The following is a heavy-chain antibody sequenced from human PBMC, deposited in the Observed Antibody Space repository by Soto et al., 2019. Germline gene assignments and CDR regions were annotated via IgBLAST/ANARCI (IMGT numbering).Heavy chain of an antibody. CDR2: ISANGQGT. CDR1: GFTFNNYA. Sequence: HPGGSLRLSCAVSGFTFNNYAMSWVRQAPGKGLEWVSAISANGQGTYYADSVKGRFIISRDNAKNTVFLHMDSLTAEDTAVYYCAKDRDYPRDYFHYWGQGTLVTVSS. CDR3: AKDRDYPRDYFHY. V-gene: IGHV3-23*01. J-gene: IGHJ4*02. D-gene: IGHD3-10*01.